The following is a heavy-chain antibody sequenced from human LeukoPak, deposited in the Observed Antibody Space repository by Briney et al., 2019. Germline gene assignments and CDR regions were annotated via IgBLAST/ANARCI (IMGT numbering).Heavy chain of an antibody. CDR1: GYSFTNYW. Sequence: GESLKISCKGSGYSFTNYWITWVRQMPGKGLEWMGIIYPGDSKTRYGPSFQGQVTISADKSISTAYLQWGSLKASDTAMYYCARLNPLNYADYWGQGALVTVSS. CDR3: ARLNPLNYADY. J-gene: IGHJ4*02. V-gene: IGHV5-51*01. CDR2: IYPGDSKT. D-gene: IGHD1-7*01.